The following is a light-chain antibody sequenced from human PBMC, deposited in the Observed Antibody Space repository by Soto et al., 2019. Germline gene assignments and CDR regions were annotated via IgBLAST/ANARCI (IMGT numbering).Light chain of an antibody. CDR3: QQYNNWPPWT. Sequence: EIVLTQSPATLSFSPAEISTLSCRASQSVRRYLAWYQQKPGQAPRLLIYGASTRATGIPARFSGTGSGTEFTLTISSLQSEDFAVYYCQQYNNWPPWTFGQGTKVDI. J-gene: IGKJ1*01. V-gene: IGKV3-15*01. CDR1: QSVRRY. CDR2: GAS.